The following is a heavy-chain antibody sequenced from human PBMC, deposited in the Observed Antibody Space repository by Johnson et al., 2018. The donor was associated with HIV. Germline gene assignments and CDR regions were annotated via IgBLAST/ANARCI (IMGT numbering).Heavy chain of an antibody. CDR1: GFTFSSYA. V-gene: IGHV3-11*04. Sequence: QVQLVESGGGLVKPGGSLRLSCAASGFTFSSYAMSWVRQAPGKGLEWVSSISGSGGTTYYADSVKGRFTISRDNAKNSLYLQMNSLRAEDTAVYYCARARWYLGGGSCCAFDIWGQGTVVTVSS. CDR3: ARARWYLGGGSCCAFDI. CDR2: ISGSGGTT. J-gene: IGHJ3*02. D-gene: IGHD2-15*01.